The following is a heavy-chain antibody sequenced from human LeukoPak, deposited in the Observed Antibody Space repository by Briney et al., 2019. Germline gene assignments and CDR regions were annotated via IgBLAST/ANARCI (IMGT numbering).Heavy chain of an antibody. CDR1: GYTLTGLS. D-gene: IGHD3-9*01. Sequence: ASVKVSCKVSGYTLTGLSMHWVRQAPGRGLEWMGGFDPEDGETIYAQKFQGRVTMTEDTSTDTAYMELSSLRSEDTAVYYCATLTGLTHTQFDPWGQGTLVTVSS. CDR3: ATLTGLTHTQFDP. V-gene: IGHV1-24*01. J-gene: IGHJ5*02. CDR2: FDPEDGET.